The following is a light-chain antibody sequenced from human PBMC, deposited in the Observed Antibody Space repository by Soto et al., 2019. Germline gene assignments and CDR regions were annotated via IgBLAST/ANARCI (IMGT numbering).Light chain of an antibody. CDR3: QPYNNWPLT. CDR1: QSVSSN. CDR2: GAS. J-gene: IGKJ4*01. Sequence: EIVMTQSPATLSVSPGERATLSCRASQSVSSNLAWYQQKLGQAPRLLIYGASTRATGIPARFSGSGSGTEFTLTISSLQSEDFAVYDCQPYNNWPLTFGGGTKVEIK. V-gene: IGKV3-15*01.